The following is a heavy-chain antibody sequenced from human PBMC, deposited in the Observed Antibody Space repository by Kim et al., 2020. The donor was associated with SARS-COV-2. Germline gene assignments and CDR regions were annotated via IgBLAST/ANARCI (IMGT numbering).Heavy chain of an antibody. V-gene: IGHV1-18*01. Sequence: ASVKVSCKASGYTFTSYGISWVRQAPGQGLEWMGWISAYNGNTNYAQKLQGRVTMTTDTSTSTAYMELRSLRSDDTAVYYCARESTMVRGVIITKWTAYDLTDAFYIWGQGTMVTVSS. CDR1: GYTFTSYG. CDR2: ISAYNGNT. D-gene: IGHD3-10*01. CDR3: ARESTMVRGVIITKWTAYDLTDAFYI. J-gene: IGHJ3*02.